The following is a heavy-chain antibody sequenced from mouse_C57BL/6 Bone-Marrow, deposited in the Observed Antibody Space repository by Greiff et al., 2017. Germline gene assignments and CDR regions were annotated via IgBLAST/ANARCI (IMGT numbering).Heavy chain of an antibody. Sequence: VQLQQSGAELVRPGTSVKMSCKASGYTFTNYWIGWAKQRPGHGLEWIGDIYPGGGYTNYNEKFKGKATLTADKSSSTAYMQFSSLTSEDSAICYCARSWGYSSFAYWGQGTLVTVSA. CDR3: ARSWGYSSFAY. CDR2: IYPGGGYT. J-gene: IGHJ3*01. D-gene: IGHD2-3*01. CDR1: GYTFTNYW. V-gene: IGHV1-63*01.